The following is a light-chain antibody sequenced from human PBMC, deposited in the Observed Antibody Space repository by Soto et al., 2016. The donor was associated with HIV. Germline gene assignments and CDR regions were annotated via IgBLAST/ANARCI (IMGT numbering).Light chain of an antibody. J-gene: IGKJ2*01. V-gene: IGKV2D-29*01. CDR2: EVS. Sequence: DIVMTQTPLSLSVTPGQPASISCKSNQSLLHRDGKTSLSWYLQRPGQPPHLLIYEVSNRFSGVPNRFGGSRSGTDFTLEISRVEAEDVGLYYCTQNXYLPHFGQGTKLDIK. CDR3: TQNXYLPH. CDR1: QSLLHRDGKTS.